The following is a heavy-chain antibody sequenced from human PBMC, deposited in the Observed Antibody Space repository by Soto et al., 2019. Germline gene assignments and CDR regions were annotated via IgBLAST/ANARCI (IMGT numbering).Heavy chain of an antibody. CDR2: TYYRSKWYN. J-gene: IGHJ4*02. Sequence: SQTLSLTCAISGDSVSSNSAAWNWIRQSPSRGLEWLGRTYYRSKWYNDYAVSVKSRITINPDTSKNQFSLQLNSVTPEDTAVYYCARGRVIRYFDWLSPSSFDYWGQGTLVTVSS. V-gene: IGHV6-1*01. CDR1: GDSVSSNSAA. CDR3: ARGRVIRYFDWLSPSSFDY. D-gene: IGHD3-9*01.